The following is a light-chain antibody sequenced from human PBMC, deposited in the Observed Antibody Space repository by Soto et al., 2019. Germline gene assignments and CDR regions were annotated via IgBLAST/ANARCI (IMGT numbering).Light chain of an antibody. CDR2: GGS. CDR3: QQYSSSRT. Sequence: DIVLTQSPGTLSLSPGDTATLSCRASQSVSSNHLAWYQQKPGQAPRLLIYGGSSRATGIPVRFSGSGSETDFTLTITRLEPEDFAVYYCQQYSSSRTLGQGTKVDIK. V-gene: IGKV3-20*01. J-gene: IGKJ1*01. CDR1: QSVSSNH.